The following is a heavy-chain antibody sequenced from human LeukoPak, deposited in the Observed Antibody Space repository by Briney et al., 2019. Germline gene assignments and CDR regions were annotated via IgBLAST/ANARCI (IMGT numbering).Heavy chain of an antibody. CDR2: IWHDGSNK. Sequence: GALRLSCAASGFTFSTYVIHWVRQAPGKGLEWVALIWHDGSNKYYGDSVKDRFTISRDNSKNTLYLQMDSLRDEDTAVYYCARDRGYTYGHPLDYWGQGTLVIVSS. D-gene: IGHD5-18*01. CDR1: GFTFSTYV. CDR3: ARDRGYTYGHPLDY. J-gene: IGHJ4*02. V-gene: IGHV3-33*01.